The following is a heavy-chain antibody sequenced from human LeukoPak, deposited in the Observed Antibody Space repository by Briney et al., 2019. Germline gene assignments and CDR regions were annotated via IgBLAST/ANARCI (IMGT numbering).Heavy chain of an antibody. CDR1: GGSISSRSYC. D-gene: IGHD4-17*01. CDR2: VHISGST. V-gene: IGHV4-61*09. J-gene: IGHJ5*02. CDR3: ARALGDYGDQEGWFDP. Sequence: SQTLSLTCTVSGGSISSRSYCWGWVRQPAGTGLEWIGHVHISGSTNDNSSLKSRVTISVDTSKNQFSLKLSCVTAADTAVYYCARALGDYGDQEGWFDPWGQGTLVTVSS.